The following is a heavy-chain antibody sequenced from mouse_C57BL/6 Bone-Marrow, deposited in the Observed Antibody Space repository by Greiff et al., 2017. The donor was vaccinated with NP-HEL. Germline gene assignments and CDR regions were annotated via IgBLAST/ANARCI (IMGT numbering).Heavy chain of an antibody. CDR2: IYPRSGNT. CDR3: ARATTVVARAMDY. D-gene: IGHD1-1*01. CDR1: GYTFTSYG. J-gene: IGHJ4*01. V-gene: IGHV1-81*01. Sequence: QVQLQQSGAELARPGASVKLSCKASGYTFTSYGISWVKQRTGQGLDWIGEIYPRSGNTYYNEKLKGKATLTADKSSSTAYMELRSLTSEDSAVYFCARATTVVARAMDYWGQGTSVTVSS.